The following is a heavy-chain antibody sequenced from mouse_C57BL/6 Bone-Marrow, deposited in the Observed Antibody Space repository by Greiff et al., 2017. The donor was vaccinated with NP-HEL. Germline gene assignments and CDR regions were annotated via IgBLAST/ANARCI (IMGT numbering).Heavy chain of an antibody. CDR3: ARSIYYDYADDPFYAMDY. V-gene: IGHV7-3*01. CDR2: IRNKANGYTT. D-gene: IGHD2-4*01. CDR1: GFTFTDYY. Sequence: EVQVVESGGGLVQPGGSLSLSCAASGFTFTDYYMSWVRQPPGKALEWLVFIRNKANGYTTEYSASVKGRFTISRDNSQRILYLQMNALRAKESATYYCARSIYYDYADDPFYAMDYWGQGTSVTVSS. J-gene: IGHJ4*01.